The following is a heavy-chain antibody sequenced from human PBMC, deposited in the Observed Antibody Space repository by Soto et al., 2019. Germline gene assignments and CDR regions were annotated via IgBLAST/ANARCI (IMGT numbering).Heavy chain of an antibody. J-gene: IGHJ1*01. CDR1: GGTFSSYT. D-gene: IGHD2-15*01. V-gene: IGHV1-69*02. Sequence: ASVKVSCKASGGTFSSYTISWVRHAPGQGLEWMGRIIPILGIANYAQKFQGRVTITADKSTSTAYMELSSLRSEDTAVYYCAISNIVVVVAATAARFQHWGQGTLVTVSS. CDR2: IIPILGIA. CDR3: AISNIVVVVAATAARFQH.